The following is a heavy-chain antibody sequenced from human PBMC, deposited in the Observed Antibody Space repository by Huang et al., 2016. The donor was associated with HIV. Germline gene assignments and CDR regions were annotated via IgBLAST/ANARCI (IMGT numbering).Heavy chain of an antibody. CDR1: GDFISSTNYY. J-gene: IGHJ4*02. V-gene: IGHV4-39*01. CDR3: ASQHIGAAATWF. Sequence: QLQLQESGPGQVKPSETLSLTCTVSGDFISSTNYYWGWIRQSPGKGVDGVGCVYQSGSTNYNPSLKRRVTLSVDTSRNQFSLRLNSVTAADTAVYYCASQHIGAAATWFWGRGTQVAVSS. D-gene: IGHD6-13*01. CDR2: VYQSGST.